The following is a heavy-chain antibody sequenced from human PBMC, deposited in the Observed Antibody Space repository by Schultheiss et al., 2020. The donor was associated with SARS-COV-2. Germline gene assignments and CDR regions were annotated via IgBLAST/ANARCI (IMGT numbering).Heavy chain of an antibody. Sequence: GGSLRLSCTASGFTFGDYAMHWVRQAPGKGLEWVSAISGSGGSTYYADSVKGRFTISRDNAKNSLYLQMNSLRAEDTAVYYCTRPGGVAGTGTDYWGQGTLVTVSS. J-gene: IGHJ4*02. CDR2: ISGSGGST. CDR1: GFTFGDYA. D-gene: IGHD6-19*01. CDR3: TRPGGVAGTGTDY. V-gene: IGHV3-23*01.